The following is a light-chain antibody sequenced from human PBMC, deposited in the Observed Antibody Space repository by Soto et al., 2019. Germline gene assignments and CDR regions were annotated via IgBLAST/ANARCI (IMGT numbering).Light chain of an antibody. Sequence: EIVLTQSPGTLSLSPGERATLSCRASQSVSNYLAWYQQKPGQAPRLLIYDASNRATGIPARFSGSESGTDFTLTISSLEPEDSAVYYCQQRSNWPVTFGQGTRLEIK. V-gene: IGKV3-11*01. CDR3: QQRSNWPVT. CDR2: DAS. J-gene: IGKJ5*01. CDR1: QSVSNY.